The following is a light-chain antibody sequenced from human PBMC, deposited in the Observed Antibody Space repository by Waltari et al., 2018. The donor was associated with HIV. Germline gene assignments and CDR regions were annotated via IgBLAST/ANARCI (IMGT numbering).Light chain of an antibody. CDR1: DSDFGLYNF. V-gene: IGLV2-14*03. Sequence: SAVTQPASVSGLPGQSITISCSGDDSDFGLYNFVSWYQPHPGKLPRLLLYDGDSGASGISARFSGAKSGHTASLHISGLRGEDEADYYGASCTGDKTLLFGGGTKVTVL. J-gene: IGLJ3*02. CDR2: DGD. CDR3: ASCTGDKTLL.